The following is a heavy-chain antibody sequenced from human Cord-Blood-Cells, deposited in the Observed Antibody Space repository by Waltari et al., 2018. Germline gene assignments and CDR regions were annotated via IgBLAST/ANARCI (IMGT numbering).Heavy chain of an antibody. CDR1: GFTFSSYW. D-gene: IGHD6-13*01. CDR2: IKQDGIEK. Sequence: EVQLVESGGGLVQPGGSLRLSCAASGFTFSSYWMSWVRQAPGKGLEWVANIKQDGIEKYYVDSVKGRFTISRDNAKNSLYLQMNGLRAEDTAVYYCARAGDSIAAAGDYWGQGTLVTVSS. V-gene: IGHV3-7*05. CDR3: ARAGDSIAAAGDY. J-gene: IGHJ4*02.